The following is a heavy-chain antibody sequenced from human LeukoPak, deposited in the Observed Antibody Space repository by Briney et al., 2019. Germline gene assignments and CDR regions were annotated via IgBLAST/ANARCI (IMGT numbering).Heavy chain of an antibody. Sequence: GGSLRLSCAASGFTFSAYTMNWVRQAPGKGLEWVSAVSSNSAYIYYAGALRGRFTISRDNAKSLLYLQINSLRADDTAVYYCAREGGRRRASNFDWFDPWGQGTLVTVSS. CDR3: AREGGRRRASNFDWFDP. CDR2: VSSNSAYI. J-gene: IGHJ5*02. CDR1: GFTFSAYT. D-gene: IGHD3-16*01. V-gene: IGHV3-21*06.